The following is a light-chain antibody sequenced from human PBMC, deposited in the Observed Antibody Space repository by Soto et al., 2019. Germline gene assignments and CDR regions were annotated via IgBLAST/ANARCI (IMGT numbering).Light chain of an antibody. Sequence: QSALTQPTSVSGSPGQSITISCTGTSSDVGGYNSVSWYQQHPGKAPKLMIYEVSNRPSGVSNRFSGSKSDNTASLTISALQADDEADYYCSSYTTSSTLLYVFGTGTKVTVL. CDR3: SSYTTSSTLLYV. CDR1: SSDVGGYNS. J-gene: IGLJ1*01. V-gene: IGLV2-14*01. CDR2: EVS.